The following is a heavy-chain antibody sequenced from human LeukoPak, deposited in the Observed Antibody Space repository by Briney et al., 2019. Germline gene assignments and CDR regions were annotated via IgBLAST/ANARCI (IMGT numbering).Heavy chain of an antibody. J-gene: IGHJ4*02. D-gene: IGHD3-10*01. CDR1: GGSISSYY. V-gene: IGHV4-4*07. Sequence: NPSETLSLTCSVSGGSISSYYWSWIRQPAGKGLEWIGRIYTSGSTNYNPSLKSRVTMSVDTSKNQFSLKLSSVTAADTAVYYCARDRYYYGSGSYPLDDWGQGTLVTVSS. CDR3: ARDRYYYGSGSYPLDD. CDR2: IYTSGST.